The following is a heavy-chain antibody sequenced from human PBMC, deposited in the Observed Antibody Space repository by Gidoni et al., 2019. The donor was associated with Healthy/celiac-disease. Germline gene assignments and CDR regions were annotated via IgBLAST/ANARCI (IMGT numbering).Heavy chain of an antibody. CDR3: ARLNYDFWSGYYADY. D-gene: IGHD3-3*01. Sequence: QLQLQESGPGLVKPSETLSLTCTVSGCSISSSSDYWGWIRQPPGKGLEWIGSIYYSGSTYYNPSVKSRVTISVDTSKNQFSLKLSSVTAADTAVYYCARLNYDFWSGYYADYWGQGTLVTVSS. J-gene: IGHJ4*02. CDR2: IYYSGST. V-gene: IGHV4-39*01. CDR1: GCSISSSSDY.